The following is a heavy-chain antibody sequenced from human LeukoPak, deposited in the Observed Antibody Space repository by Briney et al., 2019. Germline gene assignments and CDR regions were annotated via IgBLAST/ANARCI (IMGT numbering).Heavy chain of an antibody. CDR2: INKDGSDK. Sequence: GGSLRLSCAASGFTFSDFWVEWFRQAPGQGLEWVANINKDGSDKTYMDSVPGRFSIARDNAKNSLSLQMHSLRVDDTAVYYCARNQHWSRDIWGQGILVTVSS. J-gene: IGHJ4*02. CDR3: ARNQHWSRDI. CDR1: GFTFSDFW. D-gene: IGHD2-8*02. V-gene: IGHV3-7*01.